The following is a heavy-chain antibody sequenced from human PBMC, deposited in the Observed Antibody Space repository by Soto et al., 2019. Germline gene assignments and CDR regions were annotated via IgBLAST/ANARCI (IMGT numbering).Heavy chain of an antibody. CDR3: AKEKVATISYFDY. CDR2: ISYDGSNK. Sequence: QVQLVESGGGVVQPGRSLRLSCAASGFTFSSDGMHWVRQAPGQGLEWVAVISYDGSNKYYADSVEGRFTISRDNSKNTLYLQMNSLRAEDTAVYYCAKEKVATISYFDYWGQGTLVTVSS. CDR1: GFTFSSDG. J-gene: IGHJ4*02. V-gene: IGHV3-30*18. D-gene: IGHD5-12*01.